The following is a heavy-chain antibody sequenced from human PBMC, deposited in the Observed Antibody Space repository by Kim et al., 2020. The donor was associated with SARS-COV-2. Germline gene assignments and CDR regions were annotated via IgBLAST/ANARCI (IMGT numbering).Heavy chain of an antibody. CDR1: GFTFSSYW. CDR2: IKQDGSEK. V-gene: IGHV3-7*03. D-gene: IGHD6-19*01. Sequence: GGSLRLSCAASGFTFSSYWMSWVRQAPGKGLEWVANIKQDGSEKYYVDSVKGRFTISRDNAKNSLYLQMNSLRAEDTAVYYCARDLVGSSGWWEDAFDIWGQGTMVTVSS. CDR3: ARDLVGSSGWWEDAFDI. J-gene: IGHJ3*02.